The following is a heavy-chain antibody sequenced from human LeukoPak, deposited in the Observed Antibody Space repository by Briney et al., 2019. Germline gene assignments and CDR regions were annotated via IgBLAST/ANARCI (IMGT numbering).Heavy chain of an antibody. J-gene: IGHJ4*02. V-gene: IGHV1-2*02. CDR3: ARVVAATGDSDY. Sequence: ASVKVSCKASGYTFTGYYMHWVRQAPGQGLEWMGWINPNSGGTNYAQKFQGRVTMTRDTSISTAYMEPSRLRSDDTAVYYCARVVAATGDSDYWGQGTLVTVSS. CDR1: GYTFTGYY. CDR2: INPNSGGT. D-gene: IGHD2-15*01.